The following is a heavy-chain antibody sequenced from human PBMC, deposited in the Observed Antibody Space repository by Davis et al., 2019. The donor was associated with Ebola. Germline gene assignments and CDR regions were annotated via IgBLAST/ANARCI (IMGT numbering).Heavy chain of an antibody. J-gene: IGHJ3*02. Sequence: MPGGSLRLSCTVSGGSISSYYWSWIRQSPGKGLEWIGYIHYSGNTNYNPSLKSRVTISKDTSKNQFSLKLSSVTAADTAVYYCARHSSSLYSSGWHYDAFDIWGQGTTVTV. V-gene: IGHV4-59*08. CDR2: IHYSGNT. CDR1: GGSISSYY. CDR3: ARHSSSLYSSGWHYDAFDI. D-gene: IGHD6-19*01.